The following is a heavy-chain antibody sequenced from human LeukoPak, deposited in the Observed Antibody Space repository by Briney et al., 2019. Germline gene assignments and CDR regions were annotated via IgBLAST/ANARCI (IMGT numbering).Heavy chain of an antibody. CDR1: GYTFTSYY. V-gene: IGHV1-2*02. CDR2: INPNSGGT. D-gene: IGHD2-15*01. J-gene: IGHJ6*02. CDR3: ARDYVVVVAATVPYYGMDV. Sequence: ASVKLSCKASGYTFTSYYMHWVRQAPGQGLEWMGWINPNSGGTNYAQKFQGRVTMTRDTSTSTAYMELSRLRSDDTAVYFCARDYVVVVAATVPYYGMDVWGQGTTVTVSS.